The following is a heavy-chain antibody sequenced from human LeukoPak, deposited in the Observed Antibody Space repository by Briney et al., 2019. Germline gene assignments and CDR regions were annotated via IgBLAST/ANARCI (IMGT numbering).Heavy chain of an antibody. CDR2: ISSSGSTI. CDR3: ARGGRWLQPNWFDP. CDR1: GFTFSDYY. J-gene: IGHJ5*02. Sequence: GGSLRLSCAASGFTFSDYYMSWIRQAPGKGLEWVSYISSSGSTIYYADSVKGRFTISRDNAKNSLYLQMNGLRAEDTAVYYCARGGRWLQPNWFDPWGQGTLVTVSS. V-gene: IGHV3-11*01. D-gene: IGHD5-24*01.